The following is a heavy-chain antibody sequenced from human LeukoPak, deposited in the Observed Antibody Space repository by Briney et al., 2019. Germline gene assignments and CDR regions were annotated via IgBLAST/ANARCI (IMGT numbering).Heavy chain of an antibody. D-gene: IGHD3-22*01. CDR3: ARGRDSRGYQFMGFDS. V-gene: IGHV4-31*03. CDR2: IYYSGST. J-gene: IGHJ4*02. CDR1: GGSISSGGYY. Sequence: SETLSLTCTVSGGSISSGGYYWSWIRQHPGKGLEWIGYIYYSGSTYYNPSLKSRVTISVDTSKNQFSLRLSSVTAADTAVYYCARGRDSRGYQFMGFDSWGQGTLVTVSS.